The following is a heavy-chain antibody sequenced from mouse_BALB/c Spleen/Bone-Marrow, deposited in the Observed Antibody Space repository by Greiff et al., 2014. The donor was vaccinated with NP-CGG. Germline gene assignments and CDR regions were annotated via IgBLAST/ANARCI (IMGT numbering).Heavy chain of an antibody. CDR3: ARSPWFAY. CDR1: GFTFSSLG. CDR2: ISSGSSTI. J-gene: IGHJ3*01. V-gene: IGHV5-17*02. Sequence: EVKLQESGGGLVQPGGSRKLSCAASGFTFSSLGMHWVRQAPEKGLEWVAYISSGSSTIYYADTVKGRFTISRDNPKSTLFLQMTSLRSEDTAMYYCARSPWFAYWGQGTLVTVSA.